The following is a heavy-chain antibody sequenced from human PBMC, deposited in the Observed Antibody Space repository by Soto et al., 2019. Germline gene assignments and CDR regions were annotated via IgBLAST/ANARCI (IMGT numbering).Heavy chain of an antibody. CDR3: ARDFYLLATWYYFDD. J-gene: IGHJ4*02. Sequence: ASVKVSCKASGYTFSSYVMHWVRQAPGQRLEWMGWINAGNGNTIYSQKFQGRVTITRDTSASTAYMELSSLRPEDTAVYYCARDFYLLATWYYFDDWGQGTLVTVSS. CDR2: INAGNGNT. V-gene: IGHV1-3*01. D-gene: IGHD2-15*01. CDR1: GYTFSSYV.